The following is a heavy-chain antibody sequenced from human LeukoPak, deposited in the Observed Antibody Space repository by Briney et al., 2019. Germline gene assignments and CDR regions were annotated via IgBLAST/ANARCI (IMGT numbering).Heavy chain of an antibody. CDR2: IYSDGT. D-gene: IGHD3-10*01. Sequence: SGTLSLTCTVSGGSISSTNYYWGWIRQPPGKGLEWIGSIYSDGTYYNPSLKSRIAMSVDTSKNQFSLSLRSVTATDTAVYYCARHYYAGSGTYRPFDYWGQGTLVTVAS. V-gene: IGHV4-39*01. CDR1: GGSISSTNYY. CDR3: ARHYYAGSGTYRPFDY. J-gene: IGHJ4*02.